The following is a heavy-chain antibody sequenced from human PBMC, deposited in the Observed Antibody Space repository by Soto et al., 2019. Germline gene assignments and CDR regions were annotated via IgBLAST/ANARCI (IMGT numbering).Heavy chain of an antibody. CDR1: GFTFSNAW. J-gene: IGHJ6*03. CDR2: IKSKTDGGTT. CDR3: TTDRLPSWRWGHGDYMDV. V-gene: IGHV3-15*01. D-gene: IGHD3-3*01. Sequence: GGSLRLSCAASGFTFSNAWMSWVRQAPGKGLEWVGRIKSKTDGGTTDYAAPVKGRFTISSDDSKNTLYLQMNSLKTEDTAVYYCTTDRLPSWRWGHGDYMDVWGKGTTVTVSS.